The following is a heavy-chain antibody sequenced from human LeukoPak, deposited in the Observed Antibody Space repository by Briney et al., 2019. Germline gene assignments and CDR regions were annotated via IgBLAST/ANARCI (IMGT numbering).Heavy chain of an antibody. V-gene: IGHV3-21*01. CDR3: AREIGMSSWYGPFDY. D-gene: IGHD6-13*01. CDR1: GFTFSSYS. J-gene: IGHJ4*02. CDR2: ISSSSSYI. Sequence: KSGGSLRLSCAASGFTFSSYSMNWVRQAPGKGLEWVSSISSSSSYIYYADSVKGRFTIPRDNAKNSLYLQMNSLRAEDTAVYYCAREIGMSSWYGPFDYWGQGTLVTVSS.